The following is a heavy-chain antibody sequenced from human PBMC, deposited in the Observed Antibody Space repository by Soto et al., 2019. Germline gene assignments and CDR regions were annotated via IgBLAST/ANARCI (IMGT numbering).Heavy chain of an antibody. CDR3: AKDRRITFGGVIVMGNWFDP. J-gene: IGHJ5*02. D-gene: IGHD3-16*02. CDR1: GFTFSSYA. CDR2: ISGSGGST. Sequence: GGSLRLSCAASGFTFSSYAMSWVRQAPGKGLEWVSAISGSGGSTYYTDSVKGRFTISRDNSKNTLYLQMNSLRAEDTAVYYCAKDRRITFGGVIVMGNWFDPWGQGTLVTVSS. V-gene: IGHV3-23*01.